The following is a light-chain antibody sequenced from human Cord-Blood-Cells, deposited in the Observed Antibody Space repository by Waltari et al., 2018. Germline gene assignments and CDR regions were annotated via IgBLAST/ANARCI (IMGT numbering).Light chain of an antibody. J-gene: IGKJ1*01. CDR3: QQRSNWPRT. Sequence: ESVLTQSPATLSLSPGDRATLSCRASQSVSSYLAWYQQKPGQAPRLLIYDASNRATGIPARFSGSGSGTDFTLTISSLEPEDFAVYYCQQRSNWPRTFGQGTKVEIK. CDR2: DAS. V-gene: IGKV3-11*01. CDR1: QSVSSY.